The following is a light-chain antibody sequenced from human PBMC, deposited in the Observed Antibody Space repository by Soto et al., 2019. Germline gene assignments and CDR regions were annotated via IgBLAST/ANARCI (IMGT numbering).Light chain of an antibody. CDR2: EVS. Sequence: LPLPPSASGSPGMSVTLSCSGTDNDVGRYDYVSWYQQHPGKAPKLLIYEVSKRPSGVPDRFSASKSGNTASLTVSGLQGEDEADYYCMSYVGGNSVAFGGGTKLTVL. CDR1: DNDVGRYDY. V-gene: IGLV2-8*01. CDR3: MSYVGGNSVA. J-gene: IGLJ2*01.